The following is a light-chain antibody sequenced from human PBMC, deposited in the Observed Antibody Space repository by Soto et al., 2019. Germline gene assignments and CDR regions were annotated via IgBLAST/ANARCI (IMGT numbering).Light chain of an antibody. CDR3: CSYAGSSTYV. CDR2: EGS. CDR1: SSDVGSYNL. Sequence: QAVLTQPASVSVSPAQAITISCTGTSSDVGSYNLVSWYQQHPGKAPKLMIYEGSKRPSGVSNRFSGSKSGNTASLTISGLQAEDEADYYCCSYAGSSTYVFGTGTKVTVL. J-gene: IGLJ1*01. V-gene: IGLV2-23*01.